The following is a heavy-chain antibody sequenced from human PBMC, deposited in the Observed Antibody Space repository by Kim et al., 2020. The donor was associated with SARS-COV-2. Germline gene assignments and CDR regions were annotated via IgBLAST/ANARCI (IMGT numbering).Heavy chain of an antibody. J-gene: IGHJ5*02. V-gene: IGHV1-69*13. CDR3: ARDFRPYYDYVWGSYRPTGRFDP. CDR1: GGTFSSYA. D-gene: IGHD3-16*02. CDR2: IIPIFGTA. Sequence: SVKVSCKASGGTFSSYAISWVRQAPGQGLEWMGGIIPIFGTANYAQKFQGRVTITADESTSTAYMELSSLRSEDTAVYYCARDFRPYYDYVWGSYRPTGRFDPWGQGTLVTVSS.